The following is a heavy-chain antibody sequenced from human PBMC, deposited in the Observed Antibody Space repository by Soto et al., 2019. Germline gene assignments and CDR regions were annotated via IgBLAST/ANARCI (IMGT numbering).Heavy chain of an antibody. J-gene: IGHJ4*02. V-gene: IGHV3-48*02. D-gene: IGHD3-22*01. CDR2: ISISNDFI. CDR3: ARVPNDSSGYSIDY. Sequence: GGSLRLSCAASGFTFRRYVMTWVRQGPGKGLEWVSDISISNDFIYYADSVKGRFTISRDNAKNSLYLQMNSLRHEDTAVYYCARVPNDSSGYSIDYWGQGTPVTVSS. CDR1: GFTFRRYV.